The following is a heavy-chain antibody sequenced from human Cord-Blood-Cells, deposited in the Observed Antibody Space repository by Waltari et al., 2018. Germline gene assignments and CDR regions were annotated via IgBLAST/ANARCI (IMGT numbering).Heavy chain of an antibody. D-gene: IGHD3-9*01. CDR1: GGTFSSYA. CDR2: IIPIFGTA. J-gene: IGHJ4*02. V-gene: IGHV1-69*01. Sequence: QVQLVQSGAEVKKPGSSVKVSCKASGGTFSSYAISWVRPAPGQGLEWMGGIIPIFGTANYAQKFQGRVTITADESTSTAYMELSSLRSEDTAVYYCARGVNYDILTGYYFDYWGQGTLVTVSS. CDR3: ARGVNYDILTGYYFDY.